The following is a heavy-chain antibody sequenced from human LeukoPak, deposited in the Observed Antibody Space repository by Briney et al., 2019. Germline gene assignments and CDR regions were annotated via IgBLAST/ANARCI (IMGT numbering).Heavy chain of an antibody. CDR3: ARDRGHDFWSGSPLGYYYYGMDV. Sequence: SETLSLTCAVYGGSFSGYYWSWIRQPPGKGLEWIGEINHSGSTNYNPSLKSRVTISVDTSKNQFSLKLSSVTAADTAVYYCARDRGHDFWSGSPLGYYYYGMDVWGQGTTVTVSS. J-gene: IGHJ6*02. CDR1: GGSFSGYY. V-gene: IGHV4-34*01. CDR2: INHSGST. D-gene: IGHD3-3*01.